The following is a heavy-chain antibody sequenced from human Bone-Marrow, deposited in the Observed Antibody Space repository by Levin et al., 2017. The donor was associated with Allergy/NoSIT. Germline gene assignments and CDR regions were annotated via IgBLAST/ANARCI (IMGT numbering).Heavy chain of an antibody. D-gene: IGHD5-24*01. CDR3: ARMGGMTTIPAAHFDY. J-gene: IGHJ4*02. Sequence: GESLKISCAASGFTFSSYWMSWVRQAPGKGLEWVANIKQDGSEKYYVDSVKGRFTISRDNAKNSLYLQMNSLRAEDTAVYYCARMGGMTTIPAAHFDYWGQGTLVAVSS. CDR2: IKQDGSEK. V-gene: IGHV3-7*01. CDR1: GFTFSSYW.